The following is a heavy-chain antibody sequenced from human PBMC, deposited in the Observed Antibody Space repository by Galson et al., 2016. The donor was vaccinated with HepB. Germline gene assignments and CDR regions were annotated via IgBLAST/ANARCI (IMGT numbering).Heavy chain of an antibody. CDR3: ARDRKVLLWFGEPEDY. CDR1: GFTFSDYY. Sequence: SLRLSCAASGFTFSDYYMNWIRQAPGKGLEWVSSISSSGSTIYYADSVKGRFIISRDNAKNSLYLQMNSLRAEDTAVYYCARDRKVLLWFGEPEDYWGQGTLVSVSS. D-gene: IGHD3-10*01. V-gene: IGHV3-11*01. CDR2: ISSSGSTI. J-gene: IGHJ4*02.